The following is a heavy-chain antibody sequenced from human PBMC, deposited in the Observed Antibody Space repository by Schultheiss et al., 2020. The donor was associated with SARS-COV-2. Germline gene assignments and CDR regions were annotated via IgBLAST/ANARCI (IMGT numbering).Heavy chain of an antibody. CDR1: GGSFSGYY. Sequence: SETLSLTCAVYGGSFSGYYWSWIRQPPGKGLEWIGEINHSVSTNYNPSLKSRVTISVDTSKNQFSLKLSSVTAADTAVYYCARGGNWNDSREAFDIWGQGTMVTVSS. J-gene: IGHJ3*02. CDR2: INHSVST. V-gene: IGHV4-34*01. D-gene: IGHD1-1*01. CDR3: ARGGNWNDSREAFDI.